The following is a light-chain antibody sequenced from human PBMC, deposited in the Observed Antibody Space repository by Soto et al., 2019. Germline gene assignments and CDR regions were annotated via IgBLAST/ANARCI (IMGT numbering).Light chain of an antibody. CDR1: QSVSSN. V-gene: IGKV3-15*01. J-gene: IGKJ2*01. CDR3: HEYTNSPYT. Sequence: EIVMMQSPASLSVSPGERATLSCRASQSVSSNLAWYQQIPGQAPRLLIYGASSRATGVPARFSGSGSGTEFNISIRSLQSEDFAVYYCHEYTNSPYTFCQGTTLESK. CDR2: GAS.